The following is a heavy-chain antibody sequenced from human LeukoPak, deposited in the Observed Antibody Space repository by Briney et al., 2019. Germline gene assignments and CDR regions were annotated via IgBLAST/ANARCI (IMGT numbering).Heavy chain of an antibody. V-gene: IGHV4-59*12. CDR3: ARDFRYFDWLSPPDY. J-gene: IGHJ4*02. Sequence: PSETLSLTCTVSGDSISSYYWSWIRQPPGKGLEWIGYVYYTGGTNYNPSLKRRVTISVDTSKNQFSLKLSSVTAADTAVYYCARDFRYFDWLSPPDYWGQGTLVTVSS. CDR1: GDSISSYY. CDR2: VYYTGGT. D-gene: IGHD3-9*01.